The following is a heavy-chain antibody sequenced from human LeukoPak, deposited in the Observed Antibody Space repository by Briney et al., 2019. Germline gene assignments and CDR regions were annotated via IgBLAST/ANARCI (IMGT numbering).Heavy chain of an antibody. V-gene: IGHV1-18*01. J-gene: IGHJ5*02. Sequence: ASVKVSCKASGYTFTSYGISWVRQAPGQGLEWMGWISAYNGNTNYAQKLQGRVTMTTDTSTSTAYTELSRLRSDDTAVYYCARAGGSNWFDPWGQGTLVTVSS. CDR1: GYTFTSYG. CDR2: ISAYNGNT. D-gene: IGHD3-16*01. CDR3: ARAGGSNWFDP.